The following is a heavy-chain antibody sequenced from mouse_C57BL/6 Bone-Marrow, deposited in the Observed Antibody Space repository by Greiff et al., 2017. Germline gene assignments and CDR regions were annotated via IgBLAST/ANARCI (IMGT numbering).Heavy chain of an antibody. CDR1: GFTFSSYA. CDR3: ARNWDGYYGFYFDY. Sequence: EVKLMESGGGLVKPGGSLKLSCAASGFTFSSYAMSWVRQTPEKRLEWVATISDGGSYTYYPDNVKGRFTISRDNAKNNLYLQMSHLKSEDTAMYYCARNWDGYYGFYFDYWGQGTTLTVSS. J-gene: IGHJ2*01. CDR2: ISDGGSYT. D-gene: IGHD2-3*01. V-gene: IGHV5-4*03.